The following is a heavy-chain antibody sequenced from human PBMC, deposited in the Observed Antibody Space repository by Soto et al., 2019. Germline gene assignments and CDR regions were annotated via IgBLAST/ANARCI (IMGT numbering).Heavy chain of an antibody. V-gene: IGHV4-34*01. Sequence: SETLSLTCAVYGGSFSGYYWSWIRQPPGKGLEWIGEINHSGSTNYNPSLKSRVTISVDTSKNQFSLKLSSVTAADTAVYYCARAIAAAGHDYFDYWGQGTLVTVSS. CDR1: GGSFSGYY. J-gene: IGHJ4*02. D-gene: IGHD6-13*01. CDR3: ARAIAAAGHDYFDY. CDR2: INHSGST.